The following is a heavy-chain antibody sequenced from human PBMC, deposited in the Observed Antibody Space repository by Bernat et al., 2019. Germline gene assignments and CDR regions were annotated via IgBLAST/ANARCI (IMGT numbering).Heavy chain of an antibody. CDR1: GFTFSSYG. D-gene: IGHD6-19*01. CDR2: IWYDGSNK. Sequence: QVQLVESGGGVVQPGRSLRLSCAASGFTFSSYGMHWVRQAPGKGLEWVAVIWYDGSNKYYADSVKGRLTISRDNSKNTLYLQMNSLRAEDTAVYYCARDLTYSSGWYVGGNFDYWGQGTLVTVSS. V-gene: IGHV3-33*01. J-gene: IGHJ4*02. CDR3: ARDLTYSSGWYVGGNFDY.